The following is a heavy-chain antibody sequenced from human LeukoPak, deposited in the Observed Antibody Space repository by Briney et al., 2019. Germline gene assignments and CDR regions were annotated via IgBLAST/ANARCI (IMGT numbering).Heavy chain of an antibody. V-gene: IGHV3-23*01. CDR3: VKDRSTYSYYFDY. J-gene: IGHJ4*02. Sequence: PGGSLRLSCAASGFTFSSYSMNWVRQAPGKGLEWVSAISGRGETYYADSVKGRFTISRDSSKSTLYLQMNSLRADDTAVYYCVKDRSTYSYYFDYWGQGTLVTVSS. CDR2: ISGRGET. D-gene: IGHD2/OR15-2a*01. CDR1: GFTFSSYS.